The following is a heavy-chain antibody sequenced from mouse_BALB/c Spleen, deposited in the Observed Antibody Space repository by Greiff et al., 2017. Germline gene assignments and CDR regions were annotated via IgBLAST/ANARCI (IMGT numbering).Heavy chain of an antibody. D-gene: IGHD2-10*02. CDR3: SRGPYGNYGCFDY. CDR2: IRNKANGYTT. CDR1: GFTFTDYY. Sequence: EVHLVESGGGLVQPGGSLRLSCATSGFTFTDYYMSWVRQPPGKALEWLGFIRNKANGYTTEYSASVKGRFTISRDNSQSILYLQMNTLRAEDSATYDCSRGPYGNYGCFDYWGQGTTLTVSS. J-gene: IGHJ2*01. V-gene: IGHV7-3*02.